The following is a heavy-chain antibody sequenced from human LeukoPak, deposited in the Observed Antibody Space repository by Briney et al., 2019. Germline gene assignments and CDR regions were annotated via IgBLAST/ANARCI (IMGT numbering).Heavy chain of an antibody. Sequence: PSETLSLTCTVSGGSISSSSYYWGWIRQPPGKGLVWIGSIYYSGSTYYNPSLKSRVTISVDTSKNQFSLKLSSVTAADTAVYYCARTLGYCSGGNCYRWFDPWGQGTLVTVSS. D-gene: IGHD2-15*01. J-gene: IGHJ5*02. V-gene: IGHV4-39*01. CDR1: GGSISSSSYY. CDR3: ARTLGYCSGGNCYRWFDP. CDR2: IYYSGST.